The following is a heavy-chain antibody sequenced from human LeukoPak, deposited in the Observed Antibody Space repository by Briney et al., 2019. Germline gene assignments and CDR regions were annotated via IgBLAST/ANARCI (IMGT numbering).Heavy chain of an antibody. D-gene: IGHD6-19*01. Sequence: GASVKVSCKASGYTFTSYYMHWVRQAPGQGLEWMGLINPSGGSTSYAQKFQGRVTMTRDTSTSTVYMELSSLRSEDTAVYYCARDRMVIRQWLVYNWFDPWGQGTLVTVSP. CDR3: ARDRMVIRQWLVYNWFDP. CDR1: GYTFTSYY. V-gene: IGHV1-46*01. J-gene: IGHJ5*02. CDR2: INPSGGST.